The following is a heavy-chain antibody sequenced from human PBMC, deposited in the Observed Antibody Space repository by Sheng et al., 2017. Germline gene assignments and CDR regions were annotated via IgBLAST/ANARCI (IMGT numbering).Heavy chain of an antibody. CDR3: ARVASRWDLPDSFDY. V-gene: IGHV3-7*01. D-gene: IGHD1-26*01. J-gene: IGHJ4*02. CDR1: GFTFSRYW. Sequence: PASGFTFSRYWMSWVRQAPGKGLEWVANIKEDGFEKYYVDSVKGRFTISRDNAKNSVYLQMNSLRVGDTAVYYCARVASRWDLPDSFDYWGQGTLVTVSS. CDR2: IKEDGFEK.